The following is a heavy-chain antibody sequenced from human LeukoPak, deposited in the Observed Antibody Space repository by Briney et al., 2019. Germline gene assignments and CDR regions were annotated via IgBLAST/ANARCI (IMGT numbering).Heavy chain of an antibody. D-gene: IGHD3-22*01. CDR2: IYTSGST. CDR1: GGSISSYY. V-gene: IGHV4-4*07. J-gene: IGHJ4*02. Sequence: SETLSLTCTVSGGSISSYYWSWIRQPAGKGLEWIGRIYTSGSTNYNASLKSRVSMSVDTSKNKLSLKLSSVTAADTAVYYCARREDSGSRGYYGLWGQGTLVTVSS. CDR3: ARREDSGSRGYYGL.